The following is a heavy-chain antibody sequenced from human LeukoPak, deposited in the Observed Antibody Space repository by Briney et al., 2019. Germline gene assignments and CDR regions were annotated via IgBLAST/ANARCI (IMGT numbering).Heavy chain of an antibody. J-gene: IGHJ6*03. CDR3: ARGHLDIVVVEAYYMDV. D-gene: IGHD2-15*01. CDR2: INHSGST. CDR1: GGSFSGYY. Sequence: PSETLSLTCAVYGGSFSGYYWSWIRQPPGKGLEWIGEINHSGSTNYNPSLKSRVTISVDTSKNQFSLKLSSVTAADTAVYYSARGHLDIVVVEAYYMDVWGKGTTVTVSS. V-gene: IGHV4-34*01.